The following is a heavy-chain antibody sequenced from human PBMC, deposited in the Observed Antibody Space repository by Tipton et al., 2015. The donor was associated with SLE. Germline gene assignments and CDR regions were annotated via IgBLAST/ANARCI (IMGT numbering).Heavy chain of an antibody. Sequence: LSLTCTVSGGSISSHYWSWIRQPPGKGLEWIGYIYYSGSTNYNPSLKSRVTISVDTSKNQFSLKLSSVTAADTAVYYCARRTFGEYGAFDIWGQGTMVTVSS. CDR3: ARRTFGEYGAFDI. J-gene: IGHJ3*02. CDR2: IYYSGST. CDR1: GGSISSHY. V-gene: IGHV4-59*11. D-gene: IGHD3-10*01.